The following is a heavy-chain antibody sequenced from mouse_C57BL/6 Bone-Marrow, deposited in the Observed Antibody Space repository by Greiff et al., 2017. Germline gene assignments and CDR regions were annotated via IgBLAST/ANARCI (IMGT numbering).Heavy chain of an antibody. CDR1: GYTFTSYW. J-gene: IGHJ2*01. CDR3: ARAGPLGRSFDY. D-gene: IGHD4-1*01. CDR2: IYPTSGRT. V-gene: IGHV1-55*01. Sequence: QVQLKQPGAELVKPGASVKMSCKASGYTFTSYWITWVKQRPGQGLEWIGDIYPTSGRTNYNEKFKSKAILTVDTSSTTAYMQLSSLTSEDSAFFYCARAGPLGRSFDYWGQGTTLTVSS.